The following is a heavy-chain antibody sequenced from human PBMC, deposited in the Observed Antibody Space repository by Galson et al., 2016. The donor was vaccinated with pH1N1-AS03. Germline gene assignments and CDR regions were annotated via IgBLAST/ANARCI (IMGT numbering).Heavy chain of an antibody. CDR3: ARHPPEYCGGNPCYFIDY. J-gene: IGHJ4*02. Sequence: QSGAEVKKPGESLKISCKVSGYSFTTYWIGWVRQMPGKGLEWMGFIYPGDSDTRYSPSFQGQVSISADKSISTAFLQWTSLKASDSAMYYCARHPPEYCGGNPCYFIDYWGQGTLVTVSS. D-gene: IGHD2-21*01. CDR2: IYPGDSDT. CDR1: GYSFTTYW. V-gene: IGHV5-51*01.